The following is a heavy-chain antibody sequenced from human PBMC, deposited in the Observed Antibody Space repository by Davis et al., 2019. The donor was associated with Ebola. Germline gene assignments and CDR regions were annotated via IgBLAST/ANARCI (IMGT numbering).Heavy chain of an antibody. Sequence: PGGFLRLSCAASGFTFSGSAMHWVRQASGKGLEWVGRIRSKANSYATAYAASVKGRFTISRDDSKNTAYLQMNSLKTEDTAVYYCETSSSSGGDYWGQGTLVTVSS. CDR2: IRSKANSYAT. J-gene: IGHJ4*02. CDR3: ETSSSSGGDY. CDR1: GFTFSGSA. D-gene: IGHD6-6*01. V-gene: IGHV3-73*01.